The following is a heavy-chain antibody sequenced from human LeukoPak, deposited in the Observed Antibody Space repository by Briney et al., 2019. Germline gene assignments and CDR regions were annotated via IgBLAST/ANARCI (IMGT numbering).Heavy chain of an antibody. CDR3: TTDLPELDYYYDSSGYYYFALFDY. Sequence: PGGSLRLSCAASGFTFSNAWMSWVRQAPGKGLEWVGRIKSKTDGGTTDYAAPVKGRFTISRDDSKNTLYLQMNSLKTEDTAVYYCTTDLPELDYYYDSSGYYYFALFDYWGQGTLVTVSS. CDR1: GFTFSNAW. J-gene: IGHJ4*02. D-gene: IGHD3-22*01. CDR2: IKSKTDGGTT. V-gene: IGHV3-15*01.